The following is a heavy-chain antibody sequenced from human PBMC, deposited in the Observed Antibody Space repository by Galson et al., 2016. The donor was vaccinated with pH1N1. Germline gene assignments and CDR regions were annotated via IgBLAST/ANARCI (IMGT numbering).Heavy chain of an antibody. CDR3: ARIYATRVDSNRYFYAGLDV. D-gene: IGHD1-14*01. J-gene: IGHJ6*02. V-gene: IGHV4-4*02. Sequence: TLSLTCVVSGDSISNTNWWSWVRQPPGKGLEWIGEIYHAGNTNYNPSLKSRLTISVDKSKTQFSLKLTSVTAADTAVYYCARIYATRVDSNRYFYAGLDVWGQGTTVTVSS. CDR2: IYHAGNT. CDR1: GDSISNTNW.